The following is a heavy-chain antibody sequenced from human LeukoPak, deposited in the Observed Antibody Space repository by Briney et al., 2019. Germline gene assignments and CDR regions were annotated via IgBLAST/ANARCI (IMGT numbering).Heavy chain of an antibody. D-gene: IGHD3-10*01. J-gene: IGHJ6*02. CDR3: ARERGITMVRGVMFYYGMDV. CDR2: ISAYNGYT. V-gene: IGHV1-18*01. CDR1: GYTFTSYG. Sequence: GASVKVSCKASGYTFTSYGISWVRQAPGQGLEWMGWISAYNGYTNYAQKLQGRVTMTTDTSTSTAYMELRSLRSDDTAVYYCARERGITMVRGVMFYYGMDVWGQGTTVTVSS.